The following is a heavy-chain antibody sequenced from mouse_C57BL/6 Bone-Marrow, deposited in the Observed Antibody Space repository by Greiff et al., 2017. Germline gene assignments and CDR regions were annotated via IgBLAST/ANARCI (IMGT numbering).Heavy chain of an antibody. Sequence: EVQLQESVAELVRPGASVKLSCTASGFNIKNTYMHWVKQRPEQGLEWIGRIAPANGNTKYAPKFQGKATITADTSSNTAYLQLSSLTTENTDISYCDSPITTVVTTPFDYWGQGTIVTVSA. CDR3: DSPITTVVTTPFDY. CDR1: GFNIKNTY. J-gene: IGHJ3*01. D-gene: IGHD1-1*01. CDR2: IAPANGNT. V-gene: IGHV14-3*01.